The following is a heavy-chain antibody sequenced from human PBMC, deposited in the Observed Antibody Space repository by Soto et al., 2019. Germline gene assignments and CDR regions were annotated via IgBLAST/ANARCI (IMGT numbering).Heavy chain of an antibody. Sequence: QVQLVQSGAEVKKPGSSVKVSCKASGGTFSSYAINWVRQAPGRGLEWMGGIIPIFGTADYAQKFQGRVTITADESTSTAYMELSSLRSEDTAVYYCARSLTGTYYYYGMDVWGQGTTVTVSS. CDR2: IIPIFGTA. J-gene: IGHJ6*02. D-gene: IGHD1-20*01. V-gene: IGHV1-69*12. CDR3: ARSLTGTYYYYGMDV. CDR1: GGTFSSYA.